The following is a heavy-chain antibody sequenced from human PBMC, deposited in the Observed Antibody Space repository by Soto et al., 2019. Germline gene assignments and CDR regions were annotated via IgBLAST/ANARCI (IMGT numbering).Heavy chain of an antibody. Sequence: ASVKVSCNASGGTFSSYAISSLRQAPGQRFKWMGGIIPIFGTANYAQKFQGRVTITADESTSTAYMELSSLRSEDTAVYYCARARGYYYDSSGYLAPPRYWGQGTLVNVSS. D-gene: IGHD3-22*01. V-gene: IGHV1-69*13. CDR1: GGTFSSYA. CDR2: IIPIFGTA. CDR3: ARARGYYYDSSGYLAPPRY. J-gene: IGHJ4*02.